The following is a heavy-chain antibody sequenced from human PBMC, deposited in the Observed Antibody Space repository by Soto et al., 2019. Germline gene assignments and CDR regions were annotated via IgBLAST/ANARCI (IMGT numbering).Heavy chain of an antibody. CDR1: GYSFTRYY. V-gene: IGHV1-18*01. J-gene: IGHJ3*02. CDR2: ISAYNGNT. CDR3: ARDERELRAFDI. Sequence: ASVKVSCKASGYSFTRYYINWVRQAPGQGLEWMGWISAYNGNTHYEEKLQGRVTLTTDTSTSTAYMELRSLRSDDTAVYYCARDERELRAFDIWGQGTMVTVSS. D-gene: IGHD1-26*01.